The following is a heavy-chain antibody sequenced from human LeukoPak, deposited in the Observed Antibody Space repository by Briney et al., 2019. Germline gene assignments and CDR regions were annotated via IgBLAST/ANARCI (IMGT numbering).Heavy chain of an antibody. CDR1: GGSFSGYY. V-gene: IGHV4-34*01. CDR3: ATVAVPAAIYARYYYYYMDV. CDR2: INHSGST. D-gene: IGHD2-2*01. J-gene: IGHJ6*03. Sequence: PSETLSLTCAVSGGSFSGYYWSWIRQPPGKGLEWIGEINHSGSTNYNPSLKSRVTISVDTSKNQFSLKLSSVTAADTALYFCATVAVPAAIYARYYYYYMDVWGKGTTVTVSS.